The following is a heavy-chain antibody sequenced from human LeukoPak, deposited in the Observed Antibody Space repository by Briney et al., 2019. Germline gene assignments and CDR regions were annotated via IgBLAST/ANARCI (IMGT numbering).Heavy chain of an antibody. J-gene: IGHJ4*02. CDR1: GYTFTSYG. CDR3: ARAHYGDYQTYHFDY. V-gene: IGHV1-18*01. Sequence: GASVTVSCKASGYTFTSYGISWVRQAPGQGLEWMGWISAYNGNTNYAQKLQGRVTMTTDTSTSTAYMELRSLRSDDTAVYYCARAHYGDYQTYHFDYWGQGTLVTVSS. CDR2: ISAYNGNT. D-gene: IGHD4-17*01.